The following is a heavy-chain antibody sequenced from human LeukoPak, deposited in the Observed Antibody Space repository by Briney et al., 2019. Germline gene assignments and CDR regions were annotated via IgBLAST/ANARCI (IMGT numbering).Heavy chain of an antibody. CDR1: GYTLTELS. CDR3: ATGGAAAGLNWFDP. CDR2: FDPEDGET. Sequence: GASVKVSRKVSGYTLTELSMHWVRQAPGKGLEWMGGFDPEDGETIYAQKCQGRVTMTEDTSTDTAYMELSSLRSEDTAVYYCATGGAAAGLNWFDPWGQGTLVTVSS. D-gene: IGHD6-13*01. J-gene: IGHJ5*02. V-gene: IGHV1-24*01.